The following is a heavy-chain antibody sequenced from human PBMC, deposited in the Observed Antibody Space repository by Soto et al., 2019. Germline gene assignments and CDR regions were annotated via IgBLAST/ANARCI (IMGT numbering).Heavy chain of an antibody. J-gene: IGHJ5*02. D-gene: IGHD2-2*01. CDR2: IYYSGST. CDR3: AREYCSSTSCPPSRRQFDP. CDR1: GGSISSYY. Sequence: PSETLSLTCTVSGGSISSYYWSWIRQPPGKGLEWIGYIYYSGSTNYNPSLKSRVTISVDTSKNQFSLKLSSVTAADTAVYYCAREYCSSTSCPPSRRQFDPWGQGTPVTVSS. V-gene: IGHV4-59*01.